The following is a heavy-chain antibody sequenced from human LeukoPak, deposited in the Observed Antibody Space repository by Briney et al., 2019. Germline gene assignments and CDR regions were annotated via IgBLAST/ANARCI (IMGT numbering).Heavy chain of an antibody. CDR2: IRSKANSYAT. CDR3: TFLIAVAGNWFDP. V-gene: IGHV3-73*01. J-gene: IGHJ5*02. Sequence: GGSLRLSCATSGFTFSGSAMHWVRQASGKGLEWVGRIRSKANSYATAYAASVKGMFTISRDDSKNTAYLQMNSLKTEDTAVYYCTFLIAVAGNWFDPWGQGTLVTVSS. CDR1: GFTFSGSA. D-gene: IGHD6-19*01.